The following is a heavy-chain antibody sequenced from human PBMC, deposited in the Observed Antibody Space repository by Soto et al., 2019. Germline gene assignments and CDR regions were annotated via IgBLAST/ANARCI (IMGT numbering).Heavy chain of an antibody. J-gene: IGHJ6*03. CDR3: AKFRGPSYSYYSMDV. Sequence: EVQLLESGGGLVQPGGSLRLSCAASGFTFGSYAMNWLRQAPGRGLECVSFISGSGRTTYYADSVKGRFTVSRDNSKNTLYLPMNSLRAEDTALYSCAKFRGPSYSYYSMDVWGKGTTVTVSS. CDR1: GFTFGSYA. D-gene: IGHD3-16*01. V-gene: IGHV3-23*01. CDR2: ISGSGRTT.